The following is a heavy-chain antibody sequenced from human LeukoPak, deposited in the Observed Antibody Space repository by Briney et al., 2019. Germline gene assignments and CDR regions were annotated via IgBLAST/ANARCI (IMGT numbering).Heavy chain of an antibody. CDR2: FDPDDVDT. CDR3: ATDKIVGAATWYFDL. J-gene: IGHJ2*01. D-gene: IGHD1-26*01. CDR1: GYTLTEVS. V-gene: IGHV1-24*01. Sequence: ASVKVSCKVSGYTLTEVSIHWVRQAPGKGLEWMGGFDPDDVDTIYAQNFQGRVTMTEDTSTDIAYMELSSLRSEDTAVYYCATDKIVGAATWYFDLWGRGTLVTVSS.